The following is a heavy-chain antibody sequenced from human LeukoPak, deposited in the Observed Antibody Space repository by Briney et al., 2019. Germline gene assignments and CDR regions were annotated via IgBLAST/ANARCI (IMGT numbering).Heavy chain of an antibody. CDR3: ATLMYTSGRQGFDS. J-gene: IGHJ4*02. CDR2: ISANSATT. D-gene: IGHD6-19*01. CDR1: GFAFNIYP. Sequence: GGSLRLSCAASGFAFNIYPMIWARQAPGKGLEWVSSISANSATTNYADSAEGRFTVSRDNSKSTVYLQMNSLRAEDTAVYYCATLMYTSGRQGFDSWGQGTRVTVSS. V-gene: IGHV3-23*01.